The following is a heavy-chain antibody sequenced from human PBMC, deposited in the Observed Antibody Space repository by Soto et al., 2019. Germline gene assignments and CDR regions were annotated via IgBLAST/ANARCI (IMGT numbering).Heavy chain of an antibody. CDR1: GFTFSSYA. J-gene: IGHJ6*02. CDR3: ARADSSGWPKHEYYYYGMDV. V-gene: IGHV3-30-3*01. Sequence: PGGSLRLSCAASGFTFSSYAMHWVRQAPGKGLEWVAVISYDGSNKYYADSVKGRFTISRDNSKNTLYLQMNSLRAEDTAVYYCARADSSGWPKHEYYYYGMDVWGQGTTVTVSS. CDR2: ISYDGSNK. D-gene: IGHD6-19*01.